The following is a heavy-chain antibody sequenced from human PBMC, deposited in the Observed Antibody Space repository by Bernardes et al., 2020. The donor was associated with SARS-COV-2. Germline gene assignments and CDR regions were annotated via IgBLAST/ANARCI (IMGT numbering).Heavy chain of an antibody. V-gene: IGHV4-34*01. J-gene: IGHJ1*01. CDR1: GGSFSAYY. Sequence: SETLSLTCGFNGGSFSAYYWSWIRQSPGKGLQWIGEINHGGRTKYNPSLKSRVTISVDTSKKQFSVNLKSLTAADTAVYYCATGRFGEAPFHHWGQGTLVTVSS. CDR3: ATGRFGEAPFHH. D-gene: IGHD3-10*01. CDR2: INHGGRT.